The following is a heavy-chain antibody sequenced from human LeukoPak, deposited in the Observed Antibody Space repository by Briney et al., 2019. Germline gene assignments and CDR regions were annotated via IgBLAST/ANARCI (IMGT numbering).Heavy chain of an antibody. V-gene: IGHV4-4*07. Sequence: PSETLSLTCTVSGGSIRSYYWSWIRQPAGKGLEWIGRIYTSGSTNYNPSLKSRVTISVDKSKNQFSLKLSSVTAADTAVYYCARARLAFDAFDIWGQGTMVTVSS. CDR2: IYTSGST. J-gene: IGHJ3*02. CDR1: GGSIRSYY. D-gene: IGHD6-19*01. CDR3: ARARLAFDAFDI.